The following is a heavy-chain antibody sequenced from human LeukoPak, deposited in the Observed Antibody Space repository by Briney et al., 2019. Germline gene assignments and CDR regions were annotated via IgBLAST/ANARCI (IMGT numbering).Heavy chain of an antibody. CDR2: INPNSGGP. Sequence: ASVKVSCKASGYTFTGYYMHCVRQAPGQGLEGMGWINPNSGGPNYSRKFQGWVTMTRDTSISTAYMELSRLRSDDTAVYYCARDHARGANYYYYGMDVWGQGTTVTVSS. V-gene: IGHV1-2*04. J-gene: IGHJ6*02. CDR1: GYTFTGYY. CDR3: ARDHARGANYYYYGMDV. D-gene: IGHD1-26*01.